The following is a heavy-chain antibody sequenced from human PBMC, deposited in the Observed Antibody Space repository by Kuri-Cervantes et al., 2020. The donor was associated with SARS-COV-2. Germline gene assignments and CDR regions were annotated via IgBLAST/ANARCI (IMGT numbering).Heavy chain of an antibody. CDR2: ISFDGSNK. Sequence: GESLKISCAASRFTFSHYGVHWVRQAPGKGLEWVAVISFDGSNKYYGDSVKGRFTISRDNSKNMLYLQMDSLRAEDTAVYYCAKDDTGDYGPTYFDYWGQGTLVTVSS. CDR3: AKDDTGDYGPTYFDY. CDR1: RFTFSHYG. D-gene: IGHD4-17*01. V-gene: IGHV3-30-3*01. J-gene: IGHJ4*02.